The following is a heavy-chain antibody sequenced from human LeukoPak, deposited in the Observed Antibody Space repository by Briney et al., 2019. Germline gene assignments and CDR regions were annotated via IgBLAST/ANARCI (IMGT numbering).Heavy chain of an antibody. CDR1: VSTFSSYS. CDR2: IIPIFGTA. J-gene: IGHJ5*02. CDR3: ARVVSVLRYFDWLSPHNWFDP. Sequence: ASVKTSCNSSVSTFSSYSISWVRHAPGQVLERMGGIIPIFGTANYAQKFQGRGTIPADESTSTAYMELSSLRSEDTAVYYCARVVSVLRYFDWLSPHNWFDPWGQGTLVTVSS. V-gene: IGHV1-69*13. D-gene: IGHD3-9*01.